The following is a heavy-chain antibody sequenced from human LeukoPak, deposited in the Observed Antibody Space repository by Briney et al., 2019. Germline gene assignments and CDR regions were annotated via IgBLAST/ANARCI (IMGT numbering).Heavy chain of an antibody. CDR3: AKLWFGEGDYYYYGMDV. CDR2: ISGSGGST. Sequence: GGSLRLSCAASGFTFSSYAMSWVRQAPGKGLEWVSAISGSGGSTYYADSVKGRFTISRDNSKNTLYLQMNSLRAEDTAVYYCAKLWFGEGDYYYYGMDVRGQGTTVTVSS. V-gene: IGHV3-23*01. CDR1: GFTFSSYA. J-gene: IGHJ6*02. D-gene: IGHD3-10*01.